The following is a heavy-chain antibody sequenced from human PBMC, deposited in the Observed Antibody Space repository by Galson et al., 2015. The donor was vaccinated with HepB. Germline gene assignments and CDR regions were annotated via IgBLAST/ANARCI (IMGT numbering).Heavy chain of an antibody. V-gene: IGHV3-33*08. J-gene: IGHJ2*01. CDR2: IWYDGSNK. CDR3: AREKDYYDSSGLNRYFDL. D-gene: IGHD3-22*01. CDR1: GFTFSSYG. Sequence: SLRLSCAASGFTFSSYGMHWVRQAPGKGLEWVAVIWYDGSNKYYADSVKGRFTISRDNSKNTLYLQMNSLRAEDTAVYYCAREKDYYDSSGLNRYFDLWGRGTLVTVSS.